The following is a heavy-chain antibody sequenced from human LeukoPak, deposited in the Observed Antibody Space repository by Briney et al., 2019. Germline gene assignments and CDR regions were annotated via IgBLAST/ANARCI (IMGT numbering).Heavy chain of an antibody. CDR2: ISAYNGNT. J-gene: IGHJ4*02. D-gene: IGHD2-21*02. CDR1: GYTFTGYY. CDR3: ARTIVVVTADYFDY. Sequence: GASVKVSCKASGYTFTGYYMHWVRQAPGQGLEWMGWISAYNGNTNYAQKLQDRVTMTTDTSTSTVYMELRSLRSDDTAVYYCARTIVVVTADYFDYWGQGTLVTVSS. V-gene: IGHV1-18*04.